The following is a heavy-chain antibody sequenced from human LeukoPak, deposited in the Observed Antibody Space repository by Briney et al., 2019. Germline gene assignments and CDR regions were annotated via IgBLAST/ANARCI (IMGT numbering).Heavy chain of an antibody. D-gene: IGHD3-16*01. V-gene: IGHV1-69*06. Sequence: SVKVSCKASGGTFSSYAISWVRQAPGQGREWMGGMIPIFGTANYAQKFQGRVTITADKSTSTAYMELSSLRSEDTAVYYCARDSARERGLWFDPWGQGTLVTVSS. CDR1: GGTFSSYA. CDR3: ARDSARERGLWFDP. CDR2: MIPIFGTA. J-gene: IGHJ5*02.